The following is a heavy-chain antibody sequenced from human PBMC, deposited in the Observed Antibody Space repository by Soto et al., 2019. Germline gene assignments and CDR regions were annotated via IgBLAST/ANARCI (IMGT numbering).Heavy chain of an antibody. V-gene: IGHV4-30-4*01. J-gene: IGHJ6*04. CDR2: ISHSGST. D-gene: IGHD3-10*01. CDR3: ARDQCHYDSGSHSVYHDVMEV. CDR1: GGSIRSGDHY. Sequence: QVQLQESGPGLVRPSQTLSLTCSVSGGSIRSGDHYWSWVRLPPGKGLEWIGYISHSGSTFYNPSLKSRGTMSVDTSKNQFSLRLSSVIDADTAVYYCARDQCHYDSGSHSVYHDVMEVWGKGTTVSVVS.